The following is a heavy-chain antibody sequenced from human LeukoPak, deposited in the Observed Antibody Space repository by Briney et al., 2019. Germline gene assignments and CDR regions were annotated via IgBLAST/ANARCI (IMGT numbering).Heavy chain of an antibody. Sequence: SVKVSCKASGGTFSSYAISWVRQAPGQGLEWMGGIIPIFGTANYAQKFQGRVTITAYKSTSTAYMELSSLRSEDTAVYYCARVSGYCSSTSCTSFDYWGQGTLVTVSS. CDR2: IIPIFGTA. D-gene: IGHD2-2*01. CDR3: ARVSGYCSSTSCTSFDY. J-gene: IGHJ4*02. V-gene: IGHV1-69*06. CDR1: GGTFSSYA.